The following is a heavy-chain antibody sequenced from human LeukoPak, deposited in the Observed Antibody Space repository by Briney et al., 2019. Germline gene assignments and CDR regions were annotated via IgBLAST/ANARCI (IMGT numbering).Heavy chain of an antibody. J-gene: IGHJ4*02. D-gene: IGHD5-12*01. V-gene: IGHV3-21*01. CDR3: AREGYTGYDKEGFDY. Sequence: PGGSLRLSCAASGFTFSTYSMNWVRQAPGKGLELVSSISSSSSYIYYADSMKGRFTISRDNAKNSLYLQMNSLRDEDTAVYYCAREGYTGYDKEGFDYWGQGTLVTVSS. CDR1: GFTFSTYS. CDR2: ISSSSSYI.